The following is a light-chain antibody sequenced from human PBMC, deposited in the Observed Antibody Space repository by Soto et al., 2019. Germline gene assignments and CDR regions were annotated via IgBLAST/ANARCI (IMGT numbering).Light chain of an antibody. CDR3: SSYTSSSTPYV. CDR2: DVT. V-gene: IGLV2-14*03. Sequence: QSALTQPASVSGSPGQSITISCTGTSSDVGGYNYVAWYQQHPGKAPKLIIYDVTNRPSGVSNRFSGSKSGNTASLTISGLQADDEADYHRSSYTSSSTPYVFGTGTKLTVL. CDR1: SSDVGGYNY. J-gene: IGLJ1*01.